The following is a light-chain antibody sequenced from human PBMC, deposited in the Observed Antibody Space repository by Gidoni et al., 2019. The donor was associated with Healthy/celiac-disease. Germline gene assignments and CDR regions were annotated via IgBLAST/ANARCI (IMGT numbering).Light chain of an antibody. Sequence: EIVLTQSPGTLSLSPGERATLSCRASQSVSSSYLAWYQQKPGQAPRLLIYGAPSGSGTDFTLTISRLEPEDFAVYYCQQDGSSPRTFGQGTKVEIK. J-gene: IGKJ1*01. V-gene: IGKV3-20*01. CDR1: QSVSSSY. CDR3: QQDGSSPRT. CDR2: GAP.